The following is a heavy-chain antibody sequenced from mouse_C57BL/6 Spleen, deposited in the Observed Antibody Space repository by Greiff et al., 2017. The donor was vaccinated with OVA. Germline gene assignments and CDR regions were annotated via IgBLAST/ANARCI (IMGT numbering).Heavy chain of an antibody. J-gene: IGHJ1*03. CDR2: ISYDGSN. V-gene: IGHV3-6*01. CDR1: GYSITSCYY. CDR3: ARALYWYFDV. Sequence: EVKLQESGPGLVKPSQSLSLTCSVTGYSITSCYYWNWIRQFPGKQLEWMGYISYDGSNNYNPSLKNRISITRDTSKSQLFLKLNSVTTEVTATYYCARALYWYFDVWGTGTTVTVSS.